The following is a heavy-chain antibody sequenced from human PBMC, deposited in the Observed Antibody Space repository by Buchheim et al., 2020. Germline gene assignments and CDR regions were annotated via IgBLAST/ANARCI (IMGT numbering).Heavy chain of an antibody. J-gene: IGHJ6*02. CDR2: INPSGGST. D-gene: IGHD2-21*02. CDR3: ARAYMRLVVTASSGYYGMDV. Sequence: QVQLVQSGAEVKKPGASVKVSCKASGYTFTSYYMHWVRQAPGQGLEWMGIINPSGGSTSYAQKFQGRVTMTRDTSTSTVYMELSSLRSDDTAVYYCARAYMRLVVTASSGYYGMDVWGQGTT. V-gene: IGHV1-46*01. CDR1: GYTFTSYY.